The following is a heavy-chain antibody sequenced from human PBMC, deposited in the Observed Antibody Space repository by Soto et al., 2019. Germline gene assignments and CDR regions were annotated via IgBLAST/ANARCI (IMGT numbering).Heavy chain of an antibody. CDR2: IGAYNGHT. CDR1: GYTFTNSG. Sequence: QVQLVQSGAEVKKPGASVKVSCKASGYTFTNSGISWVRQAPGQGLEWMGWIGAYNGHTKDAQKLQGRVTMTTDTSTSTAYMELRSLKSDDTAVYYCAREDYYDSSGYLPVRYYFGMDVWGQGTTVTVSS. CDR3: AREDYYDSSGYLPVRYYFGMDV. V-gene: IGHV1-18*01. D-gene: IGHD3-22*01. J-gene: IGHJ6*02.